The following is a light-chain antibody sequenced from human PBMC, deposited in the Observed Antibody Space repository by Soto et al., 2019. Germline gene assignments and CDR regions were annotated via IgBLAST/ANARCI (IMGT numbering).Light chain of an antibody. Sequence: DIQMTYSPSTLSASIGDRVTITCRASQNINNWIAWYQQKPGKAPKFLIYDASTLESGVPSRFSGSGFGTEFSLSISSLQPDDFGSYYCQHMRTFGQGTKVDI. V-gene: IGKV1-5*01. J-gene: IGKJ1*01. CDR3: QHMRT. CDR1: QNINNW. CDR2: DAS.